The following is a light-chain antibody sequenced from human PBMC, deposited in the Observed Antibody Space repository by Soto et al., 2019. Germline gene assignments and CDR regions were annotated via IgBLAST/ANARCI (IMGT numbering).Light chain of an antibody. J-gene: IGKJ5*01. CDR1: QGINTF. Sequence: IQLTQSPSSLSGSVGDRVTITCRASQGINTFLAWYQQKAGKAPKLLIYAASTLQSGVPSRFSGSGSGTDFTLTISSLQSEDFATYYCQQLNSYPITFGQGTRLEIK. CDR2: AAS. CDR3: QQLNSYPIT. V-gene: IGKV1-9*01.